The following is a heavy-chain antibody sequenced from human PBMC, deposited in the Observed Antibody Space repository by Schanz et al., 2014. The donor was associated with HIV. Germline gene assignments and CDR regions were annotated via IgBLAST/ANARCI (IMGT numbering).Heavy chain of an antibody. J-gene: IGHJ6*02. CDR1: GYTFTDYF. Sequence: QVQLVQSGAEVKKPGASVKVSCKASGYTFTDYFIHWVRQAPGQGLEWMGWINAYNGNTHYAQKFQGRVTMTRNTSISTAYMELSSLISEDTAVYYCARMGVTIFGGGMDVWGQGTTVTVSS. V-gene: IGHV1-8*02. CDR2: INAYNGNT. D-gene: IGHD3-3*01. CDR3: ARMGVTIFGGGMDV.